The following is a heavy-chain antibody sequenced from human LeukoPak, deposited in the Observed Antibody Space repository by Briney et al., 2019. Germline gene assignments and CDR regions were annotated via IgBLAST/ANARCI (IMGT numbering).Heavy chain of an antibody. V-gene: IGHV3-48*01. D-gene: IGHD5-12*01. CDR1: GFTFSSYS. CDR3: ARGAYSGYDRTHY. Sequence: GGSLRLSCEASGFTFSSYSMNWVRQAPGKGLEWISYISTSTTTIYYANSVKGRFTISRDNAKNSLDLQMNSLRAEDTAVYYCARGAYSGYDRTHYWGQGTLVTVSS. J-gene: IGHJ4*02. CDR2: ISTSTTTI.